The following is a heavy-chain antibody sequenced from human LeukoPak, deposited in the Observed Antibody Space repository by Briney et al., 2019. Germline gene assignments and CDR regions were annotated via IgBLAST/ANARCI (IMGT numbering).Heavy chain of an antibody. CDR1: GFTFSSYA. CDR2: ISGSGGST. Sequence: GGSLRLSCAASGFTFSSYAMSLVRQAPGKGLEWVSAISGSGGSTYYADSVKGRFTISRDNSKNTLYLQMNSLRAEDTAVYYCAKPLTAAGKVDWYFDLWGRGTLVTVSS. CDR3: AKPLTAAGKVDWYFDL. J-gene: IGHJ2*01. V-gene: IGHV3-23*01. D-gene: IGHD6-13*01.